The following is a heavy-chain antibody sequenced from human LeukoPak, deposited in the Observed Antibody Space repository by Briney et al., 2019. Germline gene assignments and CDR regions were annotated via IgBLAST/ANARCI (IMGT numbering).Heavy chain of an antibody. Sequence: GGSLRLSCAASGFTLSNYDMHWVRQATGKGLEWVSGIDIPGNTYYPDSVKGRFTMSRESAKNSLYLQMNSLRAGDTAVYYCARGQVNIVGAATLLDYWGQGTLVTVSS. V-gene: IGHV3-13*01. J-gene: IGHJ4*02. CDR1: GFTLSNYD. D-gene: IGHD1-26*01. CDR3: ARGQVNIVGAATLLDY. CDR2: IDIPGNT.